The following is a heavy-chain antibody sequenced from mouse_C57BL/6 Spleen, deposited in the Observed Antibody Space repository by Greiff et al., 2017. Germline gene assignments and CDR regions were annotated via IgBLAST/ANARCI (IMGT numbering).Heavy chain of an antibody. CDR3: ARESCGGNFDY. CDR2: ISDGGSYT. V-gene: IGHV5-4*01. Sequence: EVKLVESGGGLVKPGGSLKLSCAASGFTFSSYAMSWVRQTPEKRLEWVATISDGGSYTYYPDNVKGRFTISRDNAKNNLYLQMSHLKSEDTAMYYCARESCGGNFDYWGQGTTLTVSS. CDR1: GFTFSSYA. J-gene: IGHJ2*01.